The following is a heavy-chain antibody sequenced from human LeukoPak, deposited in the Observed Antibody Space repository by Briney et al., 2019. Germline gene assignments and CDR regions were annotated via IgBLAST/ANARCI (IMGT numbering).Heavy chain of an antibody. CDR3: ARAEDGSGTYYRGID. Sequence: GGSLRLSCAASGFTFSSYSMNWVRQAPGKGLEWVSSISSSSSYIYYADSVKGRFTISRDNAKNSLYLQMNSLRAEDTAVYYCARAEDGSGTYYRGIDWGQGTLVTVSS. V-gene: IGHV3-21*01. D-gene: IGHD3-10*01. J-gene: IGHJ4*02. CDR1: GFTFSSYS. CDR2: ISSSSSYI.